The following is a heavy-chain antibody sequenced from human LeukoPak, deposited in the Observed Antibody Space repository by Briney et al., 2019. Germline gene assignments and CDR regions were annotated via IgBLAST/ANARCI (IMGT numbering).Heavy chain of an antibody. Sequence: GGSLRLSCAASGFPFSNYYMSWIRQAPGKGLEWVSFISRDGTTTHYADSVKGRYTISRDNAKTSVYLQMNSLRAEDTAVYYCARWVYFHDSSGYPHYWGQGTLVTVSS. CDR2: ISRDGTTT. V-gene: IGHV3-11*01. CDR1: GFPFSNYY. J-gene: IGHJ4*02. CDR3: ARWVYFHDSSGYPHY. D-gene: IGHD3-22*01.